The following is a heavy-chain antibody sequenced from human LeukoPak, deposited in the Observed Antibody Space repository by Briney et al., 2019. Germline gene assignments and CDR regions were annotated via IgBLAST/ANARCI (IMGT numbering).Heavy chain of an antibody. CDR3: ARMGGNLSR. V-gene: IGHV3-48*03. CDR1: GFTFNTSD. J-gene: IGHJ4*02. D-gene: IGHD1-26*01. Sequence: GGSLRLSCGVSGFTFNTSDMNWVRQTPGKGLDWVSYISSSGAKMFYAESVRGRFTISRDNGKNSVYLQMNSLRPDDTAVYYCARMGGNLSRWGQGTLVTVSS. CDR2: ISSSGAKM.